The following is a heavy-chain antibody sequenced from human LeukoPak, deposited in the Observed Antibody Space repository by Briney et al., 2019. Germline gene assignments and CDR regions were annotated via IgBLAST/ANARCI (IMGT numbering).Heavy chain of an antibody. Sequence: GGSLRLSCVAAGFTFSYYAMSWVRQAPGKGLEWVSAMSGSGDSRYYADSVKGRFTISRENSKNTLYLQMNSLRAEDTAVYYCAKDGDLYGDYDFDYWGQGTLVTVSS. CDR1: GFTFSYYA. CDR3: AKDGDLYGDYDFDY. J-gene: IGHJ4*02. D-gene: IGHD4-17*01. V-gene: IGHV3-23*01. CDR2: MSGSGDSR.